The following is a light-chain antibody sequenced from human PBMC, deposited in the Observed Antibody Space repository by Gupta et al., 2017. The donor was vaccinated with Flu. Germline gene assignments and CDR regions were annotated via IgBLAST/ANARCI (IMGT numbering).Light chain of an antibody. J-gene: IGLJ3*02. CDR1: SSDVGGYNY. CDR3: SADTSSSTRV. CDR2: EVS. V-gene: IGLV2-14*01. Sequence: SALTQPASVSGSPGRSITISCTGTSSDVGGYNYVSWYQQYPGKAPKLMIYEVSNRPSRIANRFSGSKSGNTASLTISGRKEEDEADYYCSADTSSSTRVFGGGTKLTVL.